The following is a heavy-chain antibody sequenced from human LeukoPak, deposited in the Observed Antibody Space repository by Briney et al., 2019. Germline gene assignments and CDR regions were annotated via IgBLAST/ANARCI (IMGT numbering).Heavy chain of an antibody. J-gene: IGHJ6*03. V-gene: IGHV3-23*01. CDR1: GFTFSSYA. Sequence: GGSLRLSCAASGFTFSSYAMSWVRQAPGKGLEWVSGISGSGGSTYYADSVKGRFTISRDNSKNTPYLQMNSLRAEDTAVYYCAKFPSYQYYYYYMNVWGKGTTVTVSS. CDR3: AKFPSYQYYYYYMNV. CDR2: ISGSGGST.